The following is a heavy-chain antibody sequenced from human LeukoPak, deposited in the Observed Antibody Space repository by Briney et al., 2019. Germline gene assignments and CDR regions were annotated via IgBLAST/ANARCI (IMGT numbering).Heavy chain of an antibody. J-gene: IGHJ4*02. CDR3: ARASSVDTAMATHGY. CDR1: GGSFSGYY. CDR2: INHSGST. Sequence: SETLSLTCAVYGGSFSGYYWSWIRQPPGKGLEWIGEINHSGSTNYNPSLKSRVTISVDTSKNQFSLKLSSVTAADTAVYYCARASSVDTAMATHGYWGQGTLVTVSS. V-gene: IGHV4-34*01. D-gene: IGHD5-18*01.